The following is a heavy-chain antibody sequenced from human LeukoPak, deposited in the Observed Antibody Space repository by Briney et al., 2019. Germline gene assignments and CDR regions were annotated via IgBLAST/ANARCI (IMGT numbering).Heavy chain of an antibody. J-gene: IGHJ3*02. CDR2: IIPIFGTA. V-gene: IGHV1-69*05. CDR3: ARPLGYDEDQLWAFDI. D-gene: IGHD2-2*01. Sequence: SVKVSCKASGGTFSSYAISWVRQAPGQGLEWMGGIIPIFGTANYAQKFQGRVTITTDESTSTAYMELSSLRSENTAVYYCARPLGYDEDQLWAFDIWGQGTMVTVSS. CDR1: GGTFSSYA.